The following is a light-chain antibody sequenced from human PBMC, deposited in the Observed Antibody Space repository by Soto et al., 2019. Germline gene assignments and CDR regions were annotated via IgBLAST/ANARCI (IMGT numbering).Light chain of an antibody. Sequence: QSALTQPASVSGSPGQSIAISCTGTSSYVGIYNYVSWYQQHPGKVPKLILYEVTNRPSGVSNRCSFSKSGNTASLIISGLQAEDEADYYCTSYTTSSTRVFGTGTKVTVL. V-gene: IGLV2-14*01. CDR1: SSYVGIYNY. J-gene: IGLJ1*01. CDR2: EVT. CDR3: TSYTTSSTRV.